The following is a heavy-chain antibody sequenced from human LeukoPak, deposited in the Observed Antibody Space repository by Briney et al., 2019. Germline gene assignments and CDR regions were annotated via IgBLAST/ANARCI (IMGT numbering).Heavy chain of an antibody. V-gene: IGHV4-61*02. CDR2: IYTSGST. Sequence: SQTLSLTCTVSGGSINSGSYYWDWIRQPAGKGLEWIGRIYTSGSTNYNPSLKSRVTISVDTSKNQFSLKLSSVTAADTAVYYCARGRGVKYNSDRIYSFDYWGQGTLVTVSS. D-gene: IGHD1-1*01. CDR1: GGSINSGSYY. J-gene: IGHJ4*02. CDR3: ARGRGVKYNSDRIYSFDY.